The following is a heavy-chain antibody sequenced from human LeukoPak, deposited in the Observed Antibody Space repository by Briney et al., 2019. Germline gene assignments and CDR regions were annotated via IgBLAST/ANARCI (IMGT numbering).Heavy chain of an antibody. CDR1: GFTFSSYS. J-gene: IGHJ4*02. Sequence: GGSLRLSCAASGFTFSSYSMNWVRQAPGKGLEWVSSISSSSSYIYYADSVKGRFTISRDNAKNSLYLQMNSLRAEDTAVYYCARDGYDSGSYANFDYWGQGTLVTVSS. V-gene: IGHV3-21*01. CDR2: ISSSSSYI. CDR3: ARDGYDSGSYANFDY. D-gene: IGHD3-10*01.